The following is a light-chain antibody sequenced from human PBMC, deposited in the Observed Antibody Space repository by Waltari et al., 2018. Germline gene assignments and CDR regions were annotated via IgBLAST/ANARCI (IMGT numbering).Light chain of an antibody. CDR3: QQSYDTPYS. CDR1: QSIKTH. V-gene: IGKV1-39*01. J-gene: IGKJ2*03. Sequence: DIQMTQSPSSLSASVGDRVTIPCRASQSIKTHLSWYQPKPGKAPRLLIYAASNLQSGVPSKFSGSGSGTDFTRTISSLQPEDSATYYCQQSYDTPYSFGQGTKLEI. CDR2: AAS.